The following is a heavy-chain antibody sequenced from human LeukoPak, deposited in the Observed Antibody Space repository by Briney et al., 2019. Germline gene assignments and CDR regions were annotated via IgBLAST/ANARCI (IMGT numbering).Heavy chain of an antibody. D-gene: IGHD3-22*01. CDR2: IIPIFGIA. CDR3: ARDPTDYYDSSGYYSHWFDP. J-gene: IGHJ5*02. Sequence: ASVKVSCKASGGTFSSYAISWVRQAPGQGLGWMGRIIPIFGIANYAQKFQGRVTITADKSTSTAYMELSSLRSEDTAVYYCARDPTDYYDSSGYYSHWFDPWGQGTLVTVSS. V-gene: IGHV1-69*04. CDR1: GGTFSSYA.